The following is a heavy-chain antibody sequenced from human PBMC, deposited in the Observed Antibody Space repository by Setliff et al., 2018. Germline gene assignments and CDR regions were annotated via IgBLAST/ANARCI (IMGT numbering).Heavy chain of an antibody. CDR1: GFSFSSYA. V-gene: IGHV3-23*01. J-gene: IGHJ4*01. Sequence: QTGGSLRLSCAASGFSFSSYAMSWVRQAPGKGLEWVSTIIGSGISTYYADSVQGRVTISRDNHKNTLHLQMNSLRVEDTAIYYCAKSPHDFWSGRVFFDYWGQGMLVTVSS. D-gene: IGHD3-3*01. CDR3: AKSPHDFWSGRVFFDY. CDR2: IIGSGIST.